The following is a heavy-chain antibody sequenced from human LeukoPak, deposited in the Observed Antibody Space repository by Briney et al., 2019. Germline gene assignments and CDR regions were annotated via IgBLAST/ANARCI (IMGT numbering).Heavy chain of an antibody. CDR1: GYTFTSYG. Sequence: ASVKVSCTASGYTFTSYGISWVRQAPGQGLEWMGWISAYNGNTNYAQKLQGRVTMTTDTSTSTAYMELRSLRSDDTAVYYCARADKGFYYDSSGYYDYWGQGTLVTVSS. D-gene: IGHD3-22*01. V-gene: IGHV1-18*01. J-gene: IGHJ4*02. CDR3: ARADKGFYYDSSGYYDY. CDR2: ISAYNGNT.